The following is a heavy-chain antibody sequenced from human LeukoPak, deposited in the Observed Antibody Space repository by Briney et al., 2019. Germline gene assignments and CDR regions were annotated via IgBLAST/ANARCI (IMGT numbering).Heavy chain of an antibody. CDR2: IYPADSDT. V-gene: IGHV5-51*01. CDR1: GYSFTSYW. J-gene: IGHJ4*02. D-gene: IGHD6-19*01. CDR3: ARREYASAWPFDY. Sequence: GDPLKISFQGSGYSFTSYWIAWVRPMPGKGVDSMGVIYPADSDTRYSPSFQGQVTISADKSISTAYLQWSSLKASDTAMYYCARREYASAWPFDYWGQGTLVTVSS.